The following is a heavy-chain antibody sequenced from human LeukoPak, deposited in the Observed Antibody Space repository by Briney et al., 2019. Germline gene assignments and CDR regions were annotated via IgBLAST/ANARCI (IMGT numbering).Heavy chain of an antibody. CDR1: GGTFSSYA. CDR2: IIPIFGTA. V-gene: IGHV1-69*13. Sequence: SVKVSCKASGGTFSSYAISWVRQAPGQGLEWMGGIIPIFGTANYAQKFQGRVTITADESTSTAYMELGSLRSEDTAVYYCARVGDDYGDYIWFDPWGQGTLVTVSS. D-gene: IGHD4-17*01. CDR3: ARVGDDYGDYIWFDP. J-gene: IGHJ5*02.